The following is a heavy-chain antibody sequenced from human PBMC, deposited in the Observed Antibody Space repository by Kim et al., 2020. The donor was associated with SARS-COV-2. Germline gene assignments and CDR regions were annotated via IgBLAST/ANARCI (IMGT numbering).Heavy chain of an antibody. J-gene: IGHJ3*02. D-gene: IGHD5-18*01. CDR2: ISYDGSNK. CDR3: ARVGAADTAMDPDAFDI. V-gene: IGHV3-30*04. Sequence: GESLRLSCAASGFTFSSYAMHWVRQAPGKGLEWVAVISYDGSNKYYADSVKGRFTISRDNSKNTLYLQMNSLRAEDTAVYYCARVGAADTAMDPDAFDIWGQGTMVTVSS. CDR1: GFTFSSYA.